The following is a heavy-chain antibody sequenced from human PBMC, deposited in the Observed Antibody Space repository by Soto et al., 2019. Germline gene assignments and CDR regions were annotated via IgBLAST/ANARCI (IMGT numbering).Heavy chain of an antibody. V-gene: IGHV3-33*01. CDR1: GFTFSSYG. J-gene: IGHJ4*02. CDR2: IWHDGGNK. CDR3: ARDGDVNTGFGKDY. Sequence: GGSLRLSCAASGFTFSSYGMHWVRQAPGKGLEWVAFIWHDGGNKFYAESVKGRFTISRDNSKNTLYLQMTSLSAEDTAMYYCARDGDVNTGFGKDYWGQGTLVTVS. D-gene: IGHD3-16*01.